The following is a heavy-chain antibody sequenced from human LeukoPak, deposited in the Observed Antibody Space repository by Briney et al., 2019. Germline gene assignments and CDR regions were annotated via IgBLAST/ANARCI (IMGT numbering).Heavy chain of an antibody. V-gene: IGHV4-59*12. D-gene: IGHD3-22*01. CDR1: GGSISSYY. Sequence: PSETLSLTCTVSGGSISSYYRSWIRQPPGKGLEWIGYIYYNGSTNYNPSVKSRVTISVDTSKNQFSLKLSSVTAADTAVYYCAPRDYYDSSGYSSGYWGQGTLVTVSS. CDR2: IYYNGST. CDR3: APRDYYDSSGYSSGY. J-gene: IGHJ4*02.